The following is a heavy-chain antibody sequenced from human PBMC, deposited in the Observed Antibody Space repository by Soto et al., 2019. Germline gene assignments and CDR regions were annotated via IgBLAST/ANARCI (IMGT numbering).Heavy chain of an antibody. J-gene: IGHJ6*04. Sequence: VKLYCKASGGTFRSYAISWVRQALGQGIEWMGGIIPIFGTANYAQKFQGRGTITADKSTSTAYMELSSLRSEGTAVYYCARDPERRFFSGGFPYSSGTDGWGKGPPVTLSS. CDR2: IIPIFGTA. V-gene: IGHV1-69*06. CDR3: ARDPERRFFSGGFPYSSGTDG. D-gene: IGHD3-10*01. CDR1: GGTFRSYA.